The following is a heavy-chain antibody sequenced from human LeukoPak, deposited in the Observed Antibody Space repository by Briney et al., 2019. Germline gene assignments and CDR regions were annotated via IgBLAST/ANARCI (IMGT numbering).Heavy chain of an antibody. CDR2: ISYDGSNK. CDR1: GFTFSSYA. D-gene: IGHD3-10*01. V-gene: IGHV3-30*04. J-gene: IGHJ1*01. Sequence: GRSLRLSCAASGFTFSSYAMHWVRQAPGKGLEWVAVISYDGSNKYYADSVKGQFTISRVNSKNTLYLQMNSLRAEDTAVYYCAREGLHGSGSYYNVYFQHWGQGTLVTVSS. CDR3: AREGLHGSGSYYNVYFQH.